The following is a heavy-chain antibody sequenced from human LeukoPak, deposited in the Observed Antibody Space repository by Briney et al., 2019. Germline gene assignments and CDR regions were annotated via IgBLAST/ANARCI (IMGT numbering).Heavy chain of an antibody. CDR3: ARAWGTSMVPYFDY. CDR1: GYILSSYA. J-gene: IGHJ4*02. V-gene: IGHV1-3*01. D-gene: IGHD5-18*01. Sequence: GASVKVSCKASGYILSSYAMHWLRQAPGQRPEWMGWINAVNGDTKYSQKFQGRVTITRDTAASTAYMDLYSLTSEDTAVYYCARAWGTSMVPYFDYWGQGTLVTVSS. CDR2: INAVNGDT.